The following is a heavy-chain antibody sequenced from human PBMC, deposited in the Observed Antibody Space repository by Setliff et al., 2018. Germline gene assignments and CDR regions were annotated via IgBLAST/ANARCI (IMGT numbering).Heavy chain of an antibody. CDR3: ASRTTGPGGWFDF. V-gene: IGHV4-39*01. CDR2: IYYSGTT. Sequence: SETLSLTCAVSGGSFSSSSYYWGWIRQPPGKGLECIGIIYYSGTTYYNPSLKSRVTISIDTSKNQFSLNLNSVTAVDTAVYYCASRTTGPGGWFDFWGQGSLVTVSS. D-gene: IGHD1-1*01. J-gene: IGHJ5*01. CDR1: GGSFSSSSYY.